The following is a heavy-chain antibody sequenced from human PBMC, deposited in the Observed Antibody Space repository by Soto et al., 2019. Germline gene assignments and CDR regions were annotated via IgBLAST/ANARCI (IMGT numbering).Heavy chain of an antibody. J-gene: IGHJ5*02. CDR2: IYKSATT. V-gene: IGHV4-30-4*01. D-gene: IGHD7-27*01. CDR3: ARGRYCLTGRCFPNWFDA. Sequence: SETLSLTCSVSGDSISNLDYFWAWIRQPPGQALEYIGYIYKSATTYYNPSFESRVAISVDTSKSQFSLNVTSVTAADTAVYFCARGRYCLTGRCFPNWFDAWGQGALVTVSS. CDR1: GDSISNLDYF.